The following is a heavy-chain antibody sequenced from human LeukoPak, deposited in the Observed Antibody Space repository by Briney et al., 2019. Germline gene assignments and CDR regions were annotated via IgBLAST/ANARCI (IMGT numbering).Heavy chain of an antibody. CDR2: ISSSSSYT. CDR1: GFTFSDYY. V-gene: IGHV3-11*05. D-gene: IGHD3-10*01. CDR3: ARVMDYYGSGSLKYYHYYYGMDV. J-gene: IGHJ6*02. Sequence: GGSLRLSCAASGFTFSDYYMSWIRQAPGKGLEWVSYISSSSSYTNYADSVKGRFTISRDNAKNSLYLQMNRLRAEDTAVYYCARVMDYYGSGSLKYYHYYYGMDVWGQGTTVTVSS.